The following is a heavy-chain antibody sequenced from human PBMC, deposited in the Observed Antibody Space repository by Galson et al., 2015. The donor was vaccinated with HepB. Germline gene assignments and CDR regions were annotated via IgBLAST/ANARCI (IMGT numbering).Heavy chain of an antibody. CDR3: AKVLSPYCIRGICYEKNLYYFDY. Sequence: SLRLSCAASGFTFDNYAMTWVRQAPGKGLEWVSILSGSGGNTYYADSVKGRFTISRDNSKNTLYLQMKSLRADDTAVYYRAKVLSPYCIRGICYEKNLYYFDYWGQGTLVTVSS. J-gene: IGHJ4*02. V-gene: IGHV3-23*01. CDR2: LSGSGGNT. CDR1: GFTFDNYA. D-gene: IGHD2-15*01.